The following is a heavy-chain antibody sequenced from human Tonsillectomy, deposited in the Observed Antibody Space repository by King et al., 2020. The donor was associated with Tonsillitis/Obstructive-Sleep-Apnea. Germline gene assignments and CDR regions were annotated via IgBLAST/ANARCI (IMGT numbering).Heavy chain of an antibody. CDR3: ARDDYGGNSGVDY. J-gene: IGHJ4*02. Sequence: VQLVESGGGVVQPGRSLRLSCAASGFTFSSYGIHWVRQAPGKGLEWVALIWYDGSNKYYADSVKGRFTISRANSKNTLYLQMNSLRAEDTAVYYCARDDYGGNSGVDYWGQGTLVTVSS. D-gene: IGHD4-23*01. CDR1: GFTFSSYG. CDR2: IWYDGSNK. V-gene: IGHV3-33*01.